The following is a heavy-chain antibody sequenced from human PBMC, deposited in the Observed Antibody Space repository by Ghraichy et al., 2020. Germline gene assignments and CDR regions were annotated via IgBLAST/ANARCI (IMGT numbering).Heavy chain of an antibody. CDR1: GGSISSYY. D-gene: IGHD6-13*01. J-gene: IGHJ4*02. CDR3: ARILSWSNYFDY. Sequence: SETLSLTCTVSGGSISSYYWSWIRQPPGKGLEWIGYIYYSGSTNYNPSLKSRVTISVDTSKNQFSLKLSSVTAADTAVYYCARILSWSNYFDYWGQGTLVTVSS. CDR2: IYYSGST. V-gene: IGHV4-59*01.